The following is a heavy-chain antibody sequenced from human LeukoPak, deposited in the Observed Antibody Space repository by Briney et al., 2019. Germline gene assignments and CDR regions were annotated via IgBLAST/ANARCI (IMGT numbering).Heavy chain of an antibody. CDR3: AKDRGYITYYFDY. J-gene: IGHJ4*02. V-gene: IGHV3-7*01. D-gene: IGHD3-10*01. Sequence: GGSLRLSCAASGFTFSMYWMSWVRQAPGKGPEWVANIKVDGSEIYYVDSVKGRFTISRDNAKNSLYLQMNSLRAEDTAVYYCAKDRGYITYYFDYWGQGTLVTVSS. CDR1: GFTFSMYW. CDR2: IKVDGSEI.